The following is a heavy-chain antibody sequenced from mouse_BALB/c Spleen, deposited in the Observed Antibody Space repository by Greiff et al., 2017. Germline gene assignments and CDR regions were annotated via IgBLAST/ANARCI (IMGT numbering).Heavy chain of an antibody. D-gene: IGHD2-3*01. CDR1: GYTFTSYW. CDR3: ARSLDGYPFAY. J-gene: IGHJ3*01. V-gene: IGHV1S81*02. Sequence: VQLQQSGAELVKPGASVKLSCKASGYTFTSYWMHWVKQRPGQGLEWIGEINPSNGRTNYNEKFKSKATLTVDKSSSTAYMQLSSLTSEDSAVYYCARSLDGYPFAYWGQGTLVTVSA. CDR2: INPSNGRT.